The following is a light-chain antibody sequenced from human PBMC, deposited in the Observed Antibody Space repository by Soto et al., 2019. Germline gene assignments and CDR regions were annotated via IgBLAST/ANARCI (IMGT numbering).Light chain of an antibody. CDR1: QTVTSN. CDR2: GAS. CDR3: QQYNYWPPIT. Sequence: EIVMTQSPDTLSVSPGDTATLSCRSSQTVTSNFLAWYQEKPGQAPRLLISGASTRAAGIPARFSGSGSRTEFTLTISSLQSEDFAVYYCQQYNYWPPITFGQGTRLEIK. V-gene: IGKV3-15*01. J-gene: IGKJ5*01.